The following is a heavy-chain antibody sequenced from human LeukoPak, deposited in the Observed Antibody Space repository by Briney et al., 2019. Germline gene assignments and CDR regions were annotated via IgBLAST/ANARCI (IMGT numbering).Heavy chain of an antibody. V-gene: IGHV3-21*01. J-gene: IGHJ4*02. D-gene: IGHD6-19*01. CDR1: GFTFSSYS. Sequence: AGGSLRLSCAASGFTFSSYSMNWVRQAPGKGLEWVSSISSSSSYIYYADSVKGRSTISRDNAKNSLYLQMNSLRAEDTAVYYCARDPSVIAVAGPVDYWGQGTLVTVSS. CDR2: ISSSSSYI. CDR3: ARDPSVIAVAGPVDY.